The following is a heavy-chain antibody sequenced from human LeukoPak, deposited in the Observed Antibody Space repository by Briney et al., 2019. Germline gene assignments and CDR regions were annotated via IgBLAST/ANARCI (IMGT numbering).Heavy chain of an antibody. CDR1: GGSISSYY. J-gene: IGHJ3*02. CDR2: IYTSGST. CDR3: ARLEYYDSSGYYSAFDI. Sequence: SETLSLTCTVSGGSISSYYWSWIRQPAGKGLEWIGRIYTSGSTNYNPSLKSRVTISVDTSKNQFSLKLSSVTAADTAVYYCARLEYYDSSGYYSAFDIWGQGTMVTVSS. V-gene: IGHV4-4*07. D-gene: IGHD3-22*01.